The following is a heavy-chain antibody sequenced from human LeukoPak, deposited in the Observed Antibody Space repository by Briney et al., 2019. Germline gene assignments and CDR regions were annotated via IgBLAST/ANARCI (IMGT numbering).Heavy chain of an antibody. Sequence: PGGSLRLSCAASGFTFDDYGMSWVRQAPGKGLEWVSGINWNGGSTGYADSVKGRFTTSRDNAKNSLYLQMNSLRAEDTALYHCARDGRYCSGGSCYYAFDIWGQGTMVTVSS. J-gene: IGHJ3*02. V-gene: IGHV3-20*01. CDR3: ARDGRYCSGGSCYYAFDI. D-gene: IGHD2-15*01. CDR1: GFTFDDYG. CDR2: INWNGGST.